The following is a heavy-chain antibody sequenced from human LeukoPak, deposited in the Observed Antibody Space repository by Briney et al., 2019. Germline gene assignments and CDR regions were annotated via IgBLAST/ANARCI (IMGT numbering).Heavy chain of an antibody. CDR1: GFTFDDYA. Sequence: PGGSLRLSCAASGFTFDDYAMHWVRQAPGKGLEWVSGISWNSGSIGYADPVKGRFTISRDNAKNSLYLQMNSLRAEDTALYYCAKAPNSDYYDSSGYYSYWGQGTLVTVSS. CDR2: ISWNSGSI. J-gene: IGHJ4*02. V-gene: IGHV3-9*01. D-gene: IGHD3-22*01. CDR3: AKAPNSDYYDSSGYYSY.